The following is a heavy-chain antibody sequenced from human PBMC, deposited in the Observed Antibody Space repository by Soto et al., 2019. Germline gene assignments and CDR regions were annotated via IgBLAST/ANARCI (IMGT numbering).Heavy chain of an antibody. V-gene: IGHV4-30-2*01. Sequence: SETLSLTCTVSGDSINRGAYYWTWIRQHPGKGLEWIGYMYHSGSTYYNPSLKSRVTISIDRSKNQFSLKLSSVTAADTAVYYCARVPDYWGQGILVTVSS. CDR1: GDSINRGAYY. D-gene: IGHD2-2*01. J-gene: IGHJ4*02. CDR2: MYHSGST. CDR3: ARVPDY.